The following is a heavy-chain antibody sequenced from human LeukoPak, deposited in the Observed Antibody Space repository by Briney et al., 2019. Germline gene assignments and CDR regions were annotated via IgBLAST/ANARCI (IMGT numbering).Heavy chain of an antibody. D-gene: IGHD2-21*01. CDR2: ISSSGSTI. V-gene: IGHV3-48*04. CDR1: GFTFSSYA. Sequence: PGGSLRLSCAASGFTFSSYAMSWVRQAPGKGLEWVSYISSSGSTIYYADSVKGRFTISRDNAKNSLYLQMNSLRAEDTAVYYCARVVIAEWYFDLWGRGTLVTVSS. CDR3: ARVVIAEWYFDL. J-gene: IGHJ2*01.